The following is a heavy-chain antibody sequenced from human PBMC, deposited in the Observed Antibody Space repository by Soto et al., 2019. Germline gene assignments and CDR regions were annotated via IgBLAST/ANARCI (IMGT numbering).Heavy chain of an antibody. Sequence: GGSLRLSCAASGFTFSSYEMNWVRQAPGKGLEWVSYISSSGSTIYYADSVKGRFTISRDNAKNSLYLQMNSLRAEDTAVYYCAGDRFLVLTSRYYYGMDVWGQGTTVTVSS. V-gene: IGHV3-48*03. CDR1: GFTFSSYE. J-gene: IGHJ6*02. CDR2: ISSSGSTI. D-gene: IGHD3-3*01. CDR3: AGDRFLVLTSRYYYGMDV.